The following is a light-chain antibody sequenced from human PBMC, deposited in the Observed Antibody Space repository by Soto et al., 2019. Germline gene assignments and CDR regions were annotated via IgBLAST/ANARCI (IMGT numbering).Light chain of an antibody. CDR1: SSDVGYYNY. Sequence: QSALTQPASVSGSPGQSIAISCTGTSSDVGYYNYVSWYQQHPGKAPKVMIYDVNNRPSGVSDRSSGSKSGNTASLTISGLQAEDEADYYCSSYTSSSTYVCGTGTKVTVL. CDR3: SSYTSSSTYV. V-gene: IGLV2-14*01. J-gene: IGLJ1*01. CDR2: DVN.